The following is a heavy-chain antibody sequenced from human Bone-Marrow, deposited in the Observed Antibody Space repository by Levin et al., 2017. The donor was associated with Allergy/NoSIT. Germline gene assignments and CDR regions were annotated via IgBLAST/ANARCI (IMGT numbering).Heavy chain of an antibody. V-gene: IGHV3-30-3*01. CDR1: GFTFSSYA. J-gene: IGHJ5*02. CDR2: ISYDGSNK. CDR3: ARPGYCSGGSCYGWFDP. D-gene: IGHD2-15*01. Sequence: SCAASGFTFSSYAMHWVRQAPGKGLEWVAVISYDGSNKYYADSVKGRFTISRDNSKNTLYLQMNSLRAEDTAVYYCARPGYCSGGSCYGWFDPWGQGTLVTVSS.